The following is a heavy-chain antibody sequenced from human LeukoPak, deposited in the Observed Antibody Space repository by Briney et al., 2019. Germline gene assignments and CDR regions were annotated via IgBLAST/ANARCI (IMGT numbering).Heavy chain of an antibody. CDR3: ARESMGYDYSYYFDY. D-gene: IGHD5-12*01. V-gene: IGHV1-69*13. J-gene: IGHJ4*02. Sequence: GASVKVSCKASGGTFSSYAISWVRQAPGQGLEWMGGIIPIFGTANYAQKFQGRVTITADESTGTAYMELSSLRSEDTAVYYCARESMGYDYSYYFDYWGQGTLVTVSS. CDR1: GGTFSSYA. CDR2: IIPIFGTA.